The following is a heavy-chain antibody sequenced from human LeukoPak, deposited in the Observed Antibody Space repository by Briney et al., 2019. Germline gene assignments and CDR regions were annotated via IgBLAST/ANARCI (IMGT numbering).Heavy chain of an antibody. D-gene: IGHD3-9*01. CDR1: GFAFNDYV. Sequence: GGSLRLSCEAAGFAFNDYVMHWVRQAPGKGLEWVSGITWNSANVVYADSVKGRFTISRDNAKNSLYLQMNSLRAEDTALYYCAKDMRDYDVFTGYFPFDYWGQGTLVAVSS. J-gene: IGHJ4*02. V-gene: IGHV3-9*01. CDR2: ITWNSANV. CDR3: AKDMRDYDVFTGYFPFDY.